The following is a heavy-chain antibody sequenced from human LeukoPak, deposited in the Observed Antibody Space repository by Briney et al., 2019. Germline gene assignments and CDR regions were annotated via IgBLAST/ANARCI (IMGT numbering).Heavy chain of an antibody. J-gene: IGHJ4*02. CDR3: ARGGVGGYDYFDS. Sequence: SETLSLTCAVYGGSFSGYYWSWIRQPPGKGLEWIGEINHSGSTNYNPSLKSRVSISVDTSKNQFSLRLNSVTVADTAVYYCARGGVGGYDYFDSWGQGTLVTVSS. CDR2: INHSGST. V-gene: IGHV4-34*01. CDR1: GGSFSGYY. D-gene: IGHD5-12*01.